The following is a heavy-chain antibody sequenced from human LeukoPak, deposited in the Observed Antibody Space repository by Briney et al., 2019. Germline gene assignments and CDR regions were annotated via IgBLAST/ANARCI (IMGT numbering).Heavy chain of an antibody. CDR1: GFTFSSYA. D-gene: IGHD3-16*01. CDR2: IGYDGTNK. Sequence: PGGSLRLSCAASGFTFSSYAMHWVRQAPGKGLEWVAFIGYDGTNKYYADSVKGRFTISRDNSKNTLYLQMNSLRAEDTAVYYCAKDALDFDSHGGYFDYWGQGTLVTVSS. V-gene: IGHV3-30*02. J-gene: IGHJ4*02. CDR3: AKDALDFDSHGGYFDY.